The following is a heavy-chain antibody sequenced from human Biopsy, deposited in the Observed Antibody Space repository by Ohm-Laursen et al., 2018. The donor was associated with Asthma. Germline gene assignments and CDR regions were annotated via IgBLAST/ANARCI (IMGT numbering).Heavy chain of an antibody. Sequence: SLRLSCSASGFTFSIYDIHWVRQAPGKGLEWVAVISYDGGNKFYGDSVKGRFTLSRDNSKNTLYLQMITLRAEDTAVYPCARFVQAEEGVFWGQGTRVTVSP. CDR1: GFTFSIYD. CDR3: ARFVQAEEGVF. J-gene: IGHJ4*02. V-gene: IGHV3-30*03. D-gene: IGHD3-10*02. CDR2: ISYDGGNK.